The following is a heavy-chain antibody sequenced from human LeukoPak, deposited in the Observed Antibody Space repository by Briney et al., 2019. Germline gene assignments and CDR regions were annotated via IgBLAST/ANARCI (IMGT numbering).Heavy chain of an antibody. D-gene: IGHD3-16*02. J-gene: IGHJ4*02. CDR3: ARINYDYVWGSYRYTFDY. CDR2: IYYSGST. CDR1: GGSISSYY. V-gene: IGHV4-59*01. Sequence: SETLSLTCTVSGGSISSYYWSWIRQPPGKGLEWIGYIYYSGSTNYNPSLKSRDTISVDTSKNQFSLKLSSVTAADTAVYYCARINYDYVWGSYRYTFDYWGQGTLVTVSS.